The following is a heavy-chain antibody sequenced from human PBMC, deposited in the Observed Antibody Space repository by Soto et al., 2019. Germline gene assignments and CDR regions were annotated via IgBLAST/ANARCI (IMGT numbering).Heavy chain of an antibody. Sequence: GASVKVSCKASGGTFSSYTISWVRQAPGQGLEWMGRIIPILGIANYAQKFQGRVTITADKSTSTAYMELRSLRSDDTAVYYCARDGYCSGGSCYSYYYYGMDVWGQGTTVTVSS. CDR2: IIPILGIA. CDR3: ARDGYCSGGSCYSYYYYGMDV. J-gene: IGHJ6*02. V-gene: IGHV1-69*04. CDR1: GGTFSSYT. D-gene: IGHD2-15*01.